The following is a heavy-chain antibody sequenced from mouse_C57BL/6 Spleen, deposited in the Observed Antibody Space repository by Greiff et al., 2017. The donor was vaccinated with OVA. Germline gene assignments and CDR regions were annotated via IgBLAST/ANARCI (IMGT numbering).Heavy chain of an antibody. Sequence: DVKVEESEGGLVQPGSSMKLSCTASGFTFSDYYMAWVRQVPEKGLEWVANINYDGSSTYYLDSLKSRFIISRDNAKNILYLQMSSLKSEDTATYYCARRSETALYAMDYWGQGTSVTVSS. V-gene: IGHV5-16*01. CDR3: ARRSETALYAMDY. J-gene: IGHJ4*01. CDR1: GFTFSDYY. CDR2: INYDGSST. D-gene: IGHD3-2*01.